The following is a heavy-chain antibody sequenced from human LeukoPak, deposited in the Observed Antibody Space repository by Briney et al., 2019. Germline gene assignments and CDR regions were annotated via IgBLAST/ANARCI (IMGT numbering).Heavy chain of an antibody. D-gene: IGHD3-10*01. CDR3: ANSPSGTPPPEY. CDR2: ISSGAGGT. J-gene: IGHJ4*02. Sequence: GGSLRLSCAASGFTFRRYAMSWVPQAPGKGLGWVSGISSGAGGTYYADSVKGRFTVSRDNSKNTLYLQMNSLRVEDTAVDFCANSPSGTPPPEYWGQGTLVTVSS. CDR1: GFTFRRYA. V-gene: IGHV3-23*01.